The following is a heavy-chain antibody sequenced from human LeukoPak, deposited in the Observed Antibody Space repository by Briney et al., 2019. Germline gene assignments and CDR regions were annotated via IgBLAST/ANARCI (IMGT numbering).Heavy chain of an antibody. CDR3: AKRGVVIRVFLVGFHKEAYYFES. CDR2: ISDSGGST. CDR1: GITLSNYG. Sequence: GGSLRLSCAVSGITLSNYGMSWVRQAPGKGLEWVAGISDSGGSTNYADSVKGRFTISRDNPKNTLYLQMNSLRAEDTAVYFCAKRGVVIRVFLVGFHKEAYYFESWGQGARVTVSS. V-gene: IGHV3-23*01. J-gene: IGHJ4*02. D-gene: IGHD3-10*01.